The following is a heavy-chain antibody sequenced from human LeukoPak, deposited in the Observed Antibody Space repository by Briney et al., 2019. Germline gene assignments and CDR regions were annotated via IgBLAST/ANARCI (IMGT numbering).Heavy chain of an antibody. Sequence: GASLQISCQGSGYSFTNFWIGWVRQLPGKGLEWMGIMYPGDSDTRYSPSFQGQVTISADKSISTAYLQWSSLKASDTAMYYCARSPDSSAYAYYFDYWAQGTLATVSS. CDR2: MYPGDSDT. V-gene: IGHV5-51*01. CDR3: ARSPDSSAYAYYFDY. CDR1: GYSFTNFW. D-gene: IGHD3-22*01. J-gene: IGHJ4*02.